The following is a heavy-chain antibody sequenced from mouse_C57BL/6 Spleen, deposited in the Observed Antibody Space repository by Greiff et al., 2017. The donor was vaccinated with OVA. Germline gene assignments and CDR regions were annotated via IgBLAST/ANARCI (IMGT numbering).Heavy chain of an antibody. CDR2: IYPGDGDT. D-gene: IGHD1-1*01. V-gene: IGHV1-82*01. CDR1: GYAFSSSW. Sequence: VQLQQSGPELVKPGASVKISCKASGYAFSSSWMNWVKQRPGKGLEWIGRIYPGDGDTNYNGKFKGKATLTADKSSSTAYMQLSSLTSEDSAVYFCARGDYYGSSYFDYWGQGTTLTVSA. J-gene: IGHJ2*01. CDR3: ARGDYYGSSYFDY.